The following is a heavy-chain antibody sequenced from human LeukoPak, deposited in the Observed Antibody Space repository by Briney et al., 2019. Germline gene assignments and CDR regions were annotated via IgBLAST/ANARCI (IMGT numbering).Heavy chain of an antibody. V-gene: IGHV1-46*01. Sequence: ASVKVSFKASGYTFTTYYLHWVRRAPGQGLEWMGIINPSDGSTSYAQKFQDRVTMTRDTSTSTVYMELSSLRSEDTAVYYCAREGPDTSDYYGSRLDYWGRGTLVTVSS. CDR2: INPSDGST. J-gene: IGHJ4*02. CDR3: AREGPDTSDYYGSRLDY. D-gene: IGHD3-22*01. CDR1: GYTFTTYY.